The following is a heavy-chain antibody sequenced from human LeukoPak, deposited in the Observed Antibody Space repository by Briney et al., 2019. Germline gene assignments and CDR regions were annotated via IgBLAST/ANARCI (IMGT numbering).Heavy chain of an antibody. Sequence: GGSLRLSCAASGFTFSSYSMNWVRQAPGKGLEWVSSISSSSSYIYYADSVKGRFTISRDNAKNSLYLQMNSLRAEDTAVYYCARDSPYYDILTGYLPHTRTLDYWGQGTLVTVSS. CDR3: ARDSPYYDILTGYLPHTRTLDY. CDR2: ISSSSSYI. D-gene: IGHD3-9*01. V-gene: IGHV3-21*01. CDR1: GFTFSSYS. J-gene: IGHJ4*02.